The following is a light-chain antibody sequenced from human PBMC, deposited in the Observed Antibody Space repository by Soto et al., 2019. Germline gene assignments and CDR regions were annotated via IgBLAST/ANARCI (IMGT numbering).Light chain of an antibody. CDR3: QHYASSPRT. CDR2: STS. J-gene: IGKJ1*01. V-gene: IGKV3-20*01. Sequence: EIVLTQSPGTLSLSPGERATLSCRASQSVTSPFLAWYQQKPGQPPRLLIYSTSGRATGIPDRFSGTGSGTDFTLTISSLEPEDSAVYYCQHYASSPRTFGQGTKVEV. CDR1: QSVTSPF.